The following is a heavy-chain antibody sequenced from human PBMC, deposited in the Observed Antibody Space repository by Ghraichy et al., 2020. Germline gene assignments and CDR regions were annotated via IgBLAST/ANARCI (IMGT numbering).Heavy chain of an antibody. D-gene: IGHD6-13*01. CDR1: GFTFSSYS. CDR2: ISSSSSYI. CDR3: ARSTGAWYADYYYGMDV. V-gene: IGHV3-21*01. Sequence: GGSLRLSCAASGFTFSSYSMNWVRQAPGKGLEWVSSISSSSSYIYYADSVKGRFTISRDNAKNSLYLQMNSLRAEDTAVYYCARSTGAWYADYYYGMDVWGQGTTVTVSS. J-gene: IGHJ6*02.